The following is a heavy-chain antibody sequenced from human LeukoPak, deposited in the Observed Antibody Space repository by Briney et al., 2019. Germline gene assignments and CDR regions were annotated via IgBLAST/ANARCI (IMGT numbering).Heavy chain of an antibody. J-gene: IGHJ4*02. D-gene: IGHD6-19*01. CDR2: MYYSGST. Sequence: KASETLSLTCTVSGGSISSSNYYWGWIRQPPGKGLEWIGSMYYSGSTYYNPSLKSRVTISVDTSKNQFSLKLSSVTAADTAVYYCARGSSSGWTPPFDYWGQGTLVTVSS. CDR3: ARGSSSGWTPPFDY. CDR1: GGSISSSNYY. V-gene: IGHV4-39*07.